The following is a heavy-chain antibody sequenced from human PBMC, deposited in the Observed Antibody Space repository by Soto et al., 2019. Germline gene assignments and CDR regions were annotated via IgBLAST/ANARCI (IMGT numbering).Heavy chain of an antibody. CDR1: GASITFGGYS. J-gene: IGHJ4*02. V-gene: IGHV4-30-2*01. D-gene: IGHD1-26*01. CDR2: INHLETT. CDR3: ARAGGSDSFDY. Sequence: SETLSLTCTVSGASITFGGYSWSWIRQTPGKGLEWVGYINHLETTFYNPSFESRLTLSIDRAKNQFSLKLHSMSAADRAVYFCARAGGSDSFDYWGQGILVTVSS.